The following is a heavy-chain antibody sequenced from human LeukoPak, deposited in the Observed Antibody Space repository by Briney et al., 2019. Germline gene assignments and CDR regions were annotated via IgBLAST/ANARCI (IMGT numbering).Heavy chain of an antibody. CDR1: GGTFISYA. D-gene: IGHD3-10*01. V-gene: IGHV1-69*13. CDR2: IIPIFGTA. Sequence: SVKVSCKASGGTFISYAISWVRQAPGQGLEWMGGIIPIFGTANYAQKFRGRVTITADESTSTAYMELSSLRSEDTAVYYCARDYYGSGSPFDYWGQGTLVTVSS. CDR3: ARDYYGSGSPFDY. J-gene: IGHJ4*02.